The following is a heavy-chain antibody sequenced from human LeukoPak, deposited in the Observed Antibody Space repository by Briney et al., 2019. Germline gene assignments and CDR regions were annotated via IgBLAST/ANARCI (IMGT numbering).Heavy chain of an antibody. D-gene: IGHD2-15*01. CDR1: GFTFSSYG. V-gene: IGHV3-30*02. J-gene: IGHJ4*02. CDR3: AIATPSFDY. Sequence: GGSLRLSCAASGFTFSSYGMHWVRQAPGKGLECVAFIQYDGSNKYYADSVKGRFTISRDNSKNTLYLQMNSLRAEDTAVYYCAIATPSFDYWGQGTLVTVSS. CDR2: IQYDGSNK.